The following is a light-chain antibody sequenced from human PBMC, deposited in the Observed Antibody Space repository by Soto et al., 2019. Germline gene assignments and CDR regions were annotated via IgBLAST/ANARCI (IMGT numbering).Light chain of an antibody. CDR2: KAS. CDR3: QQYNSYSRT. V-gene: IGKV1-5*03. Sequence: DIQMTQSPSTLSASVGDRVTITCRANQSISTSLAWYQQEPGKAPKLLIYKASHLDSGVPSRFSGSGSGTEFTLTISSLQPDDFATYYCQQYNSYSRTFGQGTKVEIK. CDR1: QSISTS. J-gene: IGKJ1*01.